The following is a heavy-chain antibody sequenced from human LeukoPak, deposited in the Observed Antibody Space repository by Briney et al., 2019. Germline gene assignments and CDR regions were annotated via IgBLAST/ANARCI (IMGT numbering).Heavy chain of an antibody. Sequence: ASVKVSCKASGYTFTGYYMHWVRQAPGQGLEWMGWINPNSGDTNYSQKFQGRVSMTRDTSINTAYMELSRLTSDDTAVYYCARGIAGIAAAGSYYYYMDVWGKGITVTVSS. J-gene: IGHJ6*03. CDR3: ARGIAGIAAAGSYYYYMDV. CDR1: GYTFTGYY. V-gene: IGHV1-2*02. D-gene: IGHD6-13*01. CDR2: INPNSGDT.